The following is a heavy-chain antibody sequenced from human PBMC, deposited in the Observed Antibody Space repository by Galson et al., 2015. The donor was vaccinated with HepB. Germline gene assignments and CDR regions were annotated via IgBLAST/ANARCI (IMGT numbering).Heavy chain of an antibody. CDR2: IIPIFGTT. Sequence: SVKVSCKASGSTLSNYGINWVRQAPGQGLEWMGGIIPIFGTTNYAQKFQGRVTLIADKSTSTAYMELSSLTSEDTAVYFCARAVPESFDLWSGYSHFDAWGQGTVVTVSS. CDR3: ARAVPESFDLWSGYSHFDA. D-gene: IGHD3-3*01. J-gene: IGHJ4*02. V-gene: IGHV1-69*06. CDR1: GSTLSNYG.